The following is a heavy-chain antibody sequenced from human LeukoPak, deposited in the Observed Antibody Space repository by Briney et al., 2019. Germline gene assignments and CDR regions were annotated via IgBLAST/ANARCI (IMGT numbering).Heavy chain of an antibody. CDR3: ARGISTEYVGGHYFQY. J-gene: IGHJ1*01. V-gene: IGHV1-46*02. CDR2: INPTTGAT. Sequence: ASVKVSCKASGYIFNNFYVHWVRQAPGQGLEWVALINPTTGATTHAQKLQGRVSVTSDRSTNTVSLDLTSLGSEDTAVYFCARGISTEYVGGHYFQYWGQGTLVVVSS. CDR1: GYIFNNFY. D-gene: IGHD3-10*02.